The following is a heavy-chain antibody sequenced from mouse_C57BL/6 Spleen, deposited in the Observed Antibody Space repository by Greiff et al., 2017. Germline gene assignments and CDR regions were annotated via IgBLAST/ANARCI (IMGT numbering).Heavy chain of an antibody. Sequence: QVQLQQPGAELVKPGASVKLSCKASGYTFTSYWMHWVKQRPGQGLEWIGMIHPNSGSTNYNEKFKSKATLTVDKSSSTAYMQLSGLTSEDSAVYYCAIYDGYSWFAYWGQGTLVTVSA. CDR2: IHPNSGST. V-gene: IGHV1-64*01. J-gene: IGHJ3*01. CDR1: GYTFTSYW. D-gene: IGHD2-3*01. CDR3: AIYDGYSWFAY.